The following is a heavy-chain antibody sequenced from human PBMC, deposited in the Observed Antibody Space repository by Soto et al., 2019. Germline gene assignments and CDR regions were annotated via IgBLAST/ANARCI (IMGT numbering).Heavy chain of an antibody. CDR2: ISYDGNNK. CDR3: ARGAPPEY. CDR1: GFVFSAYV. Sequence: QVQLVESGGGVVQPGRSLSLPCATSGFVFSAYVMYWVRQAPGKGLEWVAAISYDGNNKYYADSVKGRFTISRDDSKNTLYLQMNSLRLEDTGVYYCARGAPPEYWGQGTLVTVSS. V-gene: IGHV3-30-3*01. J-gene: IGHJ4*02. D-gene: IGHD3-16*01.